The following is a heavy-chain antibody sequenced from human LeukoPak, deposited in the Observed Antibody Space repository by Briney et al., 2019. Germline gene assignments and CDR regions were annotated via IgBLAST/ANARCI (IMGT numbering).Heavy chain of an antibody. V-gene: IGHV4-39*07. Sequence: PSETLSLTCTVSGVSISSSSYYWGWIRQPPGKGLEWIGTIYYSGSTYYNPSLKSRVIISLDMSKNQFSLKLRSVTTADTAVYYCARAPPNDYLNFDNWGQGTLVTVSS. D-gene: IGHD1-1*01. J-gene: IGHJ4*02. CDR1: GVSISSSSYY. CDR3: ARAPPNDYLNFDN. CDR2: IYYSGST.